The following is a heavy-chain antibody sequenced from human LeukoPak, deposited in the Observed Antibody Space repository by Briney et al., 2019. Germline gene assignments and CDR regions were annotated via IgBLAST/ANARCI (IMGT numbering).Heavy chain of an antibody. Sequence: SETLSLTCTVSGGSISSGGYYWSWIRQHPGKGLEWIGYNYYSGSTYYNPSLKSRVTISVDTSKNQFSLKLSSVTAADTAVYYCARGQADIVVVPAALGVWGKGTTVTVSS. V-gene: IGHV4-31*03. CDR2: NYYSGST. D-gene: IGHD2-2*01. CDR1: GGSISSGGYY. CDR3: ARGQADIVVVPAALGV. J-gene: IGHJ6*04.